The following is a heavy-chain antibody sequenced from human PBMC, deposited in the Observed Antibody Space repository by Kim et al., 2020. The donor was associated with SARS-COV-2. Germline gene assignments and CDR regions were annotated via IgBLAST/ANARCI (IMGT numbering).Heavy chain of an antibody. CDR1: GFTFRTYA. D-gene: IGHD1-26*01. Sequence: GGSLRLSCAASGFTFRTYAMTWVRQAPGKGLEWVSTISGSGGSTWYADSVKGRFTVSRDNSRNTVLLQMNSLRAEDTAVYYCAKARGARDYYYYYMDVWGKGTSVTVSS. V-gene: IGHV3-23*01. CDR3: AKARGARDYYYYYMDV. J-gene: IGHJ6*03. CDR2: ISGSGGST.